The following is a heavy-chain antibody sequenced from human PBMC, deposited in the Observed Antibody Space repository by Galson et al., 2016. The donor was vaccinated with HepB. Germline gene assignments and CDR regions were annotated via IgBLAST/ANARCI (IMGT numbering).Heavy chain of an antibody. J-gene: IGHJ4*02. Sequence: SLRLSCATSGFTFSTYAMNWVRQAPGKGLEWVSSISLSSAYIYYADSVKGRFTISRDNAKNSLHLQMNSLRAEDTAVYYCAKGDYASVFDYWGQGTLVTVSS. V-gene: IGHV3-21*04. D-gene: IGHD4-17*01. CDR1: GFTFSTYA. CDR3: AKGDYASVFDY. CDR2: ISLSSAYI.